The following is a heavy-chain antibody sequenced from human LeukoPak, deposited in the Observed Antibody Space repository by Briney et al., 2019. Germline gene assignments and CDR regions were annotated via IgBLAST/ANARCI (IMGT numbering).Heavy chain of an antibody. J-gene: IGHJ5*02. V-gene: IGHV3-30*01. CDR1: GFTFSSYA. Sequence: GRSLRLSCAASGFTFSSYAMHWVRQAPGKGLEWVAVISYDGSSKYYADSVKGRFTISRDNSKNTLYLQMNSLRAEDTAVYYCAREDSRTDYDILTGFDPWGQGTLVTVSS. CDR2: ISYDGSSK. D-gene: IGHD3-9*01. CDR3: AREDSRTDYDILTGFDP.